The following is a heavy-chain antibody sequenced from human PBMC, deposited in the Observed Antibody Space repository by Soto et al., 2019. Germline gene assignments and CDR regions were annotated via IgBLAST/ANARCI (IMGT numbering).Heavy chain of an antibody. CDR2: IKQDGSEK. D-gene: IGHD6-13*01. J-gene: IGHJ6*02. V-gene: IGHV3-7*01. Sequence: GGSLRLSCAASGFTFSSYWMSWVRQAPGKGLEWVANIKQDGSEKYYVDSVKGRFTISRDNAKNSLYLQMNSLRAEDTAVYYGATIPAAGNNYYYYGMDVWGQGTTVTVSS. CDR1: GFTFSSYW. CDR3: ATIPAAGNNYYYYGMDV.